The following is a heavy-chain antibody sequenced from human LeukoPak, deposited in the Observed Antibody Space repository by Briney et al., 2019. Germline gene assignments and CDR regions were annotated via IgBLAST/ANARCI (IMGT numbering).Heavy chain of an antibody. CDR2: IQYDGRNK. J-gene: IGHJ6*03. D-gene: IGHD4-17*01. V-gene: IGHV3-30*02. CDR3: AKDKNDSGDYSSMDV. Sequence: GGSLRLSCAAPGFTFSCYAMVWVRQAPGKGLEWVAFIQYDGRNKCCADSVKGRFTVSRDNSRNTLYLQMNSLRVEDTAIYYCAKDKNDSGDYSSMDVWGKGTTVTVSS. CDR1: GFTFSCYA.